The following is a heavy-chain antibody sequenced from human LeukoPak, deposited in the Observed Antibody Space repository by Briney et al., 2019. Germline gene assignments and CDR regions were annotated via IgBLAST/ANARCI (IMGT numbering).Heavy chain of an antibody. Sequence: SVKVSCKVSGYTLTELSMHWVRQAPGQGLEWMGGILPIFGTTNYAQKFQARVTITADESTSTAYMKMSSLRSEDTAVYYCGRVSCGGNCYSLIGTFDIWGQGTMVTVSS. CDR1: GYTLTELS. CDR3: GRVSCGGNCYSLIGTFDI. D-gene: IGHD2-15*01. V-gene: IGHV1-69*13. J-gene: IGHJ3*02. CDR2: ILPIFGTT.